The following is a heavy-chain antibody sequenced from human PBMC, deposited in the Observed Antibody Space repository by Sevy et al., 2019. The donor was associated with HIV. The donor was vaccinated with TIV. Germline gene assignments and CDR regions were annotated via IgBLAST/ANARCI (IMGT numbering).Heavy chain of an antibody. D-gene: IGHD6-13*01. CDR2: ISYDGGTK. CDR1: GFTFCTYA. J-gene: IGHJ4*02. V-gene: IGHV3-30*04. Sequence: GGSLRLSCAASGFTFCTYAMHWVRQAPGKGLEWVAVISYDGGTKYYADSVKGRFTISRDNSKNTLYVQMNSLRAEDTAVYYCARDDGYSINWYPGYWGQGTLVTVSS. CDR3: ARDDGYSINWYPGY.